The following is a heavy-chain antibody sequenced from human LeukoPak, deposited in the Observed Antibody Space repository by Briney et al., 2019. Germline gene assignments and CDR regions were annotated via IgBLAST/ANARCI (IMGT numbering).Heavy chain of an antibody. V-gene: IGHV4-59*12. J-gene: IGHJ4*02. CDR3: ASLVEMATIL. D-gene: IGHD5-24*01. Sequence: SETLSLTCTVSGGSISSYYWSWIRQPPGKGLEWIGYIYYSGSTNYNPSLKSRVTISVDTSKNQFSLKLSSVTAADTAVYYCASLVEMATILRGQGTLVAVSS. CDR2: IYYSGST. CDR1: GGSISSYY.